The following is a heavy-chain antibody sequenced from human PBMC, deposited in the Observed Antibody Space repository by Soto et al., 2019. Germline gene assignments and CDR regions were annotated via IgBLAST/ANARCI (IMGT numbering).Heavy chain of an antibody. J-gene: IGHJ4*02. CDR2: IYYSGST. V-gene: IGHV4-31*03. CDR3: ARFSCTSTRCSPYFDH. Sequence: QVQLQESGPGLVQPSQTLSLTCTVSGGSISSGGYYWRWLRQHPGQGLEWIGYIYYSGSTYYNPSIKGRVTISVDTSKNQFSRKLSSVTAAATAVYYCARFSCTSTRCSPYFDHWGQGTLVTVSS. CDR1: GGSISSGGYY. D-gene: IGHD2-2*01.